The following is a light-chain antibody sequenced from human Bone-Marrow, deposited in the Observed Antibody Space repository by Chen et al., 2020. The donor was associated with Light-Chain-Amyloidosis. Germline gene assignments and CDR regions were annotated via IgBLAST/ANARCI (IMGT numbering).Light chain of an antibody. V-gene: IGLV2-14*01. J-gene: IGLJ1*01. Sequence: QSPLLQPPSLSVSPGQSIPISCPGTSKAVGGDNHVSSYQQHPDKAPKLMIYEVTNRPSWVPDRCSGSTSDNTASLTISGLQTEDEADYFCSSYTITNTLVFGSGTRVTVL. CDR3: SSYTITNTLV. CDR2: EVT. CDR1: SKAVGGDNH.